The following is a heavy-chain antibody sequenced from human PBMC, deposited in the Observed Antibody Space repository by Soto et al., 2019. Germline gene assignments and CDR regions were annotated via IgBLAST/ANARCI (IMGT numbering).Heavy chain of an antibody. V-gene: IGHV1-18*01. CDR1: GYTFTSYG. Sequence: ASVRVSCKASGYTFTSYGISWVRQAPGQGLEWMGWISAYNGNTNYAQKLQGRVTMTTDTSTSTAYMELRSLRSDDTAVYYCARDENSSGWYFYYYYYYGMDVWGQGTTVTVSS. CDR3: ARDENSSGWYFYYYYYYGMDV. D-gene: IGHD6-19*01. J-gene: IGHJ6*02. CDR2: ISAYNGNT.